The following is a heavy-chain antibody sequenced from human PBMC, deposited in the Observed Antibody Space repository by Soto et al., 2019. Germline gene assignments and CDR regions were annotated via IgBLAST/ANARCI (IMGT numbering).Heavy chain of an antibody. Sequence: SETLSLTCAVYGESFSGNYWSWIRQPPGTGLEWIGEFSDSGSTNYNPSLKSRVTISEDMSKSQFSLKLSSVTAADTAVYYCARGNFYYGMDVWGQGTTVTVSS. CDR3: ARGNFYYGMDV. V-gene: IGHV4-34*01. J-gene: IGHJ6*02. CDR1: GESFSGNY. CDR2: FSDSGST.